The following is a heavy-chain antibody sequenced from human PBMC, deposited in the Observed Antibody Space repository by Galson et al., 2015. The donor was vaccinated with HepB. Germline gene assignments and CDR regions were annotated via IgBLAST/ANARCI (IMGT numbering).Heavy chain of an antibody. V-gene: IGHV3-9*01. Sequence: SLRLSCAASGFTFDDYAMHWVRQAPGKGLEWVSGISWNSGTIGYADSVKGRFTISRNNAKKSLYLQMNSLRDEDTALYYCAKEQKPTSYGDYGRHYYYMDVWGKGTTVTVSS. CDR1: GFTFDDYA. CDR3: AKEQKPTSYGDYGRHYYYMDV. J-gene: IGHJ6*03. CDR2: ISWNSGTI. D-gene: IGHD4-17*01.